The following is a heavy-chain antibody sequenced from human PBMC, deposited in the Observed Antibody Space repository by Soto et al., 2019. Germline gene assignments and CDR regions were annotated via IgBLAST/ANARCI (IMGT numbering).Heavy chain of an antibody. D-gene: IGHD1-1*01. Sequence: SVKVSCKASGGTFSSYAISWVRQAPGQGLEWMGGIIPIFGTANYAQKFQGRVTITADESTSTAYMELSSPRSEDTAVYYCARYNWGSTDWFDPWGQGTLVTVSS. CDR3: ARYNWGSTDWFDP. V-gene: IGHV1-69*13. CDR2: IIPIFGTA. CDR1: GGTFSSYA. J-gene: IGHJ5*02.